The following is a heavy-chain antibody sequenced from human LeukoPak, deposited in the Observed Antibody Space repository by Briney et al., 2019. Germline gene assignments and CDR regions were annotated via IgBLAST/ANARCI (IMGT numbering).Heavy chain of an antibody. V-gene: IGHV2-5*02. CDR3: AHRRNVWCGDDAFDI. Sequence: SGPTLVNPTQTLTLTCTFSGFSLSTSGGGVCWILQPPGKALAWLALLYWDDDKRYSPSLKSRLTITKDTSKNQVVLTMTNMDPVDTATYYCAHRRNVWCGDDAFDIWSQGTMVTVYS. J-gene: IGHJ3*02. D-gene: IGHD2-21*01. CDR2: LYWDDDK. CDR1: GFSLSTSGGG.